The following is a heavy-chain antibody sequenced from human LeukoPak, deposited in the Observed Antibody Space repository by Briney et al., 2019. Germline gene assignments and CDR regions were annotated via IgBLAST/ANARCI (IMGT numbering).Heavy chain of an antibody. D-gene: IGHD3-22*01. Sequence: TSETLSLTCTVSGGSISSYYWSWIRQPPGKGLEWIGYIYYSGSTNYNPSLKSRVTISVDTSKNQFSLKLSSVTAADTAVYYCARVGTPKHYYYDSSGYYDYWGRGTLVTVSS. CDR2: IYYSGST. CDR3: ARVGTPKHYYYDSSGYYDY. CDR1: GGSISSYY. J-gene: IGHJ4*02. V-gene: IGHV4-59*01.